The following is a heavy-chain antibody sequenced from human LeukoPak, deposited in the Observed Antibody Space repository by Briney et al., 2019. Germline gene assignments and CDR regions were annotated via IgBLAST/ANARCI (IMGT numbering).Heavy chain of an antibody. CDR2: ISSNGGST. V-gene: IGHV3-64*01. CDR3: ARVRYYGSGSYAYYFDY. J-gene: IGHJ4*02. D-gene: IGHD3-10*01. Sequence: GGSLRLSCAASGFTFSSYAMHWVRQAPGKGLEYVSAISSNGGSTYYANSVKGRFTISRDNSKNTLYLQMGSLRAEDMAVYYCARVRYYGSGSYAYYFDYWGQGTLVTVSS. CDR1: GFTFSSYA.